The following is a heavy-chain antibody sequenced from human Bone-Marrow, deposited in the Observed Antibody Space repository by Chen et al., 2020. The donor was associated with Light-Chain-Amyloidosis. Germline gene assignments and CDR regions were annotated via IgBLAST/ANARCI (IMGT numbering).Heavy chain of an antibody. V-gene: IGHV3-23*01. J-gene: IGHJ6*02. CDR2: ISPSGGTT. CDR3: AKVYQVRGEEPSYYYGMDV. CDR1: GFIFRNYA. Sequence: EVQLLESGGGLIQPGGSLRLSCAASGFIFRNYAISWVRQAPGKGLEWVSTISPSGGTTFYADSVRGRFSISRDNSKNTVSLQMTSLRVEDTSLYYCAKVYQVRGEEPSYYYGMDVWGQGTTVTVSS. D-gene: IGHD3-16*01.